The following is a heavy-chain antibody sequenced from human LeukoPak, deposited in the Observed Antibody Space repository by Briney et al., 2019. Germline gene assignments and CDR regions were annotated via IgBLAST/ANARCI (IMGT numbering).Heavy chain of an antibody. J-gene: IGHJ4*02. CDR2: INPSSGST. Sequence: ASVKVSCKASGYTXTNYYIHWVRQAPGQGLEWMAIINPSSGSTSYAQKFQGRVTMTRDTSTSTVYMELSSLRSEDTAMYYCAREYSNSQFDYWGQGTLVTVSS. CDR1: GYTXTNYY. CDR3: AREYSNSQFDY. V-gene: IGHV1-46*01. D-gene: IGHD6-13*01.